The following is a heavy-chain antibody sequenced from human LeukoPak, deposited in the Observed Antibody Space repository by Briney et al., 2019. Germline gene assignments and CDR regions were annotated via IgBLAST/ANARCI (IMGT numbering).Heavy chain of an antibody. J-gene: IGHJ4*02. CDR3: AREHGYYDILTGYYEDY. D-gene: IGHD3-9*01. Sequence: GASVKVSCKASGYTFTGYYMHWVRQAPGQGLEWMGWINPNSGRTNYAQKFQGRVTMTRNTSISTAYMELSSLRSEDTAVYYCAREHGYYDILTGYYEDYWGQGTLVTVSS. CDR1: GYTFTGYY. CDR2: INPNSGRT. V-gene: IGHV1-2*02.